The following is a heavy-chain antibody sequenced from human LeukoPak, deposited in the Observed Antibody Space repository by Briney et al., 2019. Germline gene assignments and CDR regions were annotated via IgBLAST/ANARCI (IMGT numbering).Heavy chain of an antibody. CDR3: AREASGWYAY. J-gene: IGHJ4*02. Sequence: ASVKVSCEASGFTFTDYYMHWVRQAPGQGLEWVGWINPNSGATAYAQKFQGRVTVTRDTPINTAYMDLSMLTSDDTAMYYCAREASGWYAYWGQGTLVTVSS. D-gene: IGHD6-19*01. CDR1: GFTFTDYY. V-gene: IGHV1-2*02. CDR2: INPNSGAT.